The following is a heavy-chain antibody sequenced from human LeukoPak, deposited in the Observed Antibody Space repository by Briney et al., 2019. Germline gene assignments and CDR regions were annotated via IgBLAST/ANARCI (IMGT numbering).Heavy chain of an antibody. D-gene: IGHD2-15*01. CDR3: ANHNIATFDY. J-gene: IGHJ4*02. V-gene: IGHV3-23*01. Sequence: GGSLRLSCAASGFTFSSYAMSWVRQAAGKGLEWVSAISDTGANTYYADSVKGRFTISRDNSKHTLYLQMKSLRADDTAVYYCANHNIATFDYWGQGTLVTVSS. CDR1: GFTFSSYA. CDR2: ISDTGANT.